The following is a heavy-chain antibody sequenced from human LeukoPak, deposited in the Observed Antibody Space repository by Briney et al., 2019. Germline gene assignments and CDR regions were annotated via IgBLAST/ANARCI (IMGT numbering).Heavy chain of an antibody. D-gene: IGHD5-24*01. J-gene: IGHJ5*02. CDR3: ARLSAPMDWFDP. CDR1: GYMFTNYW. V-gene: IGHV5-51*01. CDR2: IHPGDSDT. Sequence: GESRKISCKGSGYMFTNYWIGWGRQMPGKGLEWMGIIHPGDSDTRYSPSLQGQVTISADKSISTAYLQWSSLKASDTAMYYCARLSAPMDWFDPWGQGTLVTVSS.